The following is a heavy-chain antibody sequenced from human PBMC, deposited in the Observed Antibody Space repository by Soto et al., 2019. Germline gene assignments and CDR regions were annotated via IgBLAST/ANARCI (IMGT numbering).Heavy chain of an antibody. D-gene: IGHD4-4*01. CDR2: IYYSGST. CDR3: ATTVTTYYYYGMDV. V-gene: IGHV4-39*01. J-gene: IGHJ6*02. Sequence: QVQLQESGPGLVKPSETLSLTCTVSGGSISSYYWGWIRQPPGKGLEWIGSIYYSGSTYYNPSLKSRVTISVDTSKNQFSLKLSSVTAADTAVYYCATTVTTYYYYGMDVWGQGTTVTVSS. CDR1: GGSISSYY.